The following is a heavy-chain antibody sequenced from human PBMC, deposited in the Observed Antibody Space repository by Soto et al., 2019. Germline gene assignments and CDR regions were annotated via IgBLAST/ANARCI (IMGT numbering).Heavy chain of an antibody. J-gene: IGHJ4*02. CDR3: SKWDGYGDY. V-gene: IGHV3-23*01. CDR2: LSDGGDLS. D-gene: IGHD5-12*01. CDR1: GFVFGRNS. Sequence: EVQLLESGGDLIHPGGSLRLSCAASGFVFGRNSMTWVRQPPGKGLEWVAGLSDGGDLSWHADFVKGRFTISRDNSKNMVYLQMNNLRVDDTAVYFCSKWDGYGDYWGRGALVTVSA.